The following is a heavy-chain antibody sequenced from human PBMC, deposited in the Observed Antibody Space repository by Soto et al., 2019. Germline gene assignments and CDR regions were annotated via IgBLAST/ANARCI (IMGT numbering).Heavy chain of an antibody. V-gene: IGHV3-53*04. J-gene: IGHJ6*02. Sequence: EVQLVESGGGLVQPGGSLRLSCVASGFPASGTSMPGARRAQGKGLEWVSVLHSGGDTYYANSVKGRFTISRHDSTNTLFLQMNSLTAEDTAVYYCARDGPYYYASRMDVWGQGTTVTVSS. CDR2: LHSGGDT. CDR3: ARDGPYYYASRMDV. D-gene: IGHD3-10*01. CDR1: GFPASGTS.